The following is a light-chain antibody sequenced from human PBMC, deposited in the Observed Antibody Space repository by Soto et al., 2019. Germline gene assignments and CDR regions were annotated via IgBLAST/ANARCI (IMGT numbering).Light chain of an antibody. J-gene: IGLJ1*01. CDR3: QAWDSSTLYV. CDR1: KLGNKY. Sequence: SYELTQPPSVSVSPGQTASITCSGDKLGNKYACWYQQKPGQSPVLVIYQNNKRPSGIPERFSGSNSGNTATLTISGTQAMDEGDYYCQAWDSSTLYVFGTGTKVTVL. CDR2: QNN. V-gene: IGLV3-1*01.